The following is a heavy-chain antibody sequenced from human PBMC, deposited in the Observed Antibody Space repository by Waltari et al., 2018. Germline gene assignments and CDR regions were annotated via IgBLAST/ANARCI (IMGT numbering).Heavy chain of an antibody. J-gene: IGHJ4*02. D-gene: IGHD6-19*01. Sequence: QVQLQESGPGLVKPSETLSLTCTVSGGPIKSYYWSWIRQPPGKGLEWIGFISYSGSTNYNPSLQSRVSIAVDTSKNQFSLKLSSVAAADTAVYYCARFIGGWSTPCDYWGQGTLVTVSS. V-gene: IGHV4-59*08. CDR1: GGPIKSYY. CDR3: ARFIGGWSTPCDY. CDR2: ISYSGST.